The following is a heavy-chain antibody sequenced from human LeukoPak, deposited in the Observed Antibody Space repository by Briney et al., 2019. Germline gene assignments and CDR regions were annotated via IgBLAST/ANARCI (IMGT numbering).Heavy chain of an antibody. CDR3: ARDFYDSSGYYYDY. V-gene: IGHV3-23*01. Sequence: PGGSLRLSYAASGFTFSDFTMSWVRQAPGKGLEWVSAISASADKTYYADSVKGRFTISRDNSKGTLYLQMNSLRAEDTALYYCARDFYDSSGYYYDYWGQGTLVTVSS. D-gene: IGHD3-22*01. CDR1: GFTFSDFT. J-gene: IGHJ4*02. CDR2: ISASADKT.